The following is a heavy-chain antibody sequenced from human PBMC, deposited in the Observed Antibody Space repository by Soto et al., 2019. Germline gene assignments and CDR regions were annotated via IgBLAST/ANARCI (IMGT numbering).Heavy chain of an antibody. CDR3: ANRKAHSYSRSPKYWCEP. CDR2: ISGSVGIT. D-gene: IGHD6-6*01. J-gene: IGHJ5*02. Sequence: GGSLRLSCAASGFTFSSYAMTWVRQAPGKGLEWVSAISGSVGITYYADSVEGRFTISRDNSKNTLYLQMNSLRAEDTAVYYCANRKAHSYSRSPKYWCEPWGKGTLVIVSS. V-gene: IGHV3-23*01. CDR1: GFTFSSYA.